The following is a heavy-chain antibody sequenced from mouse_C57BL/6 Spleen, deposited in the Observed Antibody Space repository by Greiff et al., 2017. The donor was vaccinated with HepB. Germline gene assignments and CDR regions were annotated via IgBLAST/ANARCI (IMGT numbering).Heavy chain of an antibody. J-gene: IGHJ2*01. CDR1: GYSITSGYY. V-gene: IGHV3-6*01. Sequence: DVQLQESGPGLVKPSQSLSLTCSVTGYSITSGYYWNWIRQFPGNKLEWMGYISYDGSNNYNPSLKNRISITRDTSKNQFFLKLNSVTTEDTATYYCATLLLRSSYYFDYWGQGTTLTVSS. CDR2: ISYDGSN. D-gene: IGHD1-1*01. CDR3: ATLLLRSSYYFDY.